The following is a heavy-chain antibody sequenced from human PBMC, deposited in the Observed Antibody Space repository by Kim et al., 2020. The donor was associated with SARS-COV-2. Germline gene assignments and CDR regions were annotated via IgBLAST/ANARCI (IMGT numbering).Heavy chain of an antibody. Sequence: EGGGRYYADSVKGRFTTSRDNANNMVYLQMNSLRVDDTAIYYCTSIFEYWGQGALVTVSS. CDR2: EGGGR. D-gene: IGHD3-3*02. CDR3: TSIFEY. V-gene: IGHV3-74*01. J-gene: IGHJ4*02.